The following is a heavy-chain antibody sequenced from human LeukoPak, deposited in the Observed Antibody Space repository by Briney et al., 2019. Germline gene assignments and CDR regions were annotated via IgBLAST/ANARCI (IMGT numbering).Heavy chain of an antibody. D-gene: IGHD4-17*01. Sequence: GGSLRLSCAASEFSVGSNYMTWVRQAPGKGLEWVSLIYSGGSTYYADSVKGRFTISRDNAKNSLYLQMNSLRAEDTAVYYCARDPGDYVFDYWGQGTLVTVSS. CDR3: ARDPGDYVFDY. CDR2: IYSGGST. V-gene: IGHV3-66*01. J-gene: IGHJ4*02. CDR1: EFSVGSNY.